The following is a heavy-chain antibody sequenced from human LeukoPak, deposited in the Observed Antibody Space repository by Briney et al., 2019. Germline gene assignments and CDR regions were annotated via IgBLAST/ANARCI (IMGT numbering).Heavy chain of an antibody. D-gene: IGHD5-24*01. CDR3: TRVGYIDEGIDY. J-gene: IGHJ4*02. V-gene: IGHV3-74*01. CDR1: GFTFSSYW. CDR2: INSDGSST. Sequence: GGSLILSCAASGFTFSSYWMHWVRQAPGKGLVRVSRINSDGSSTSYADSVKGRFTISRDNAKNTLYLQMNSLRAEDTAVYYCTRVGYIDEGIDYWGQGTLVTVSS.